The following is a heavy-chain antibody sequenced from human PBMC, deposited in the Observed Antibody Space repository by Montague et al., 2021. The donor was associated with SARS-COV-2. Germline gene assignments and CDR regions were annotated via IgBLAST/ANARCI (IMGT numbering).Heavy chain of an antibody. D-gene: IGHD3-10*01. CDR2: MYISGIS. CDR3: ARSHAYGSRADAPDI. CDR1: GDSISSGNFH. Sequence: TLSLTCTVSGDSISSGNFHWNWIRQPAGEGPEWIGRMYISGISDYNPSLKSRVTISLDTSKNQVSLKLTSVTAADMAVYYCARSHAYGSRADAPDIWGQGTMVTVSS. J-gene: IGHJ3*02. V-gene: IGHV4-61*02.